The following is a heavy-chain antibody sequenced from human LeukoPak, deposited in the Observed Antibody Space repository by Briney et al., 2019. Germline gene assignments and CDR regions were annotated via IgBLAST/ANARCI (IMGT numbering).Heavy chain of an antibody. CDR1: GYTFTGYY. CDR2: INPNSGGT. Sequence: GASVKVSCKASGYTFTGYYMHWVRQAPGQGLEWMGWINPNSGGTNYAQKFQGRVTMTRDTSISTAYMELSRLRSDDTAVYYCASSGYCTGGVCYRPFDYWGQGTLVTVSS. J-gene: IGHJ4*02. D-gene: IGHD2-8*02. V-gene: IGHV1-2*02. CDR3: ASSGYCTGGVCYRPFDY.